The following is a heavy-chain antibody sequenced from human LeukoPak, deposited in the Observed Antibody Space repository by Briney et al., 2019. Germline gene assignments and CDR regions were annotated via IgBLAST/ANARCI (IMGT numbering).Heavy chain of an antibody. CDR2: ISGSGGST. D-gene: IGHD3-22*01. CDR3: ASLVVITTPWYFDL. J-gene: IGHJ2*01. CDR1: GFTFSSCA. V-gene: IGHV3-23*01. Sequence: GGSLRLSCAASGFTFSSCAMSWVRQAPGKGLEWVSAISGSGGSTYYADSVKGRFTISRDNSKNTLYLQMNSLRAEDTAVYYCASLVVITTPWYFDLWGRGTLVTVSS.